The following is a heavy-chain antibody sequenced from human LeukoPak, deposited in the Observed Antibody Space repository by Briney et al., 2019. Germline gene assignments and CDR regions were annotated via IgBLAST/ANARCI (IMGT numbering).Heavy chain of an antibody. D-gene: IGHD2-15*01. Sequence: PGGSLRLSCAASGFTFSIYAMSWVRQAPGGGGEWVSGITGGGGSTYYADSVKGRFTISRDNTKNTLYLQMNSLRAEDTAVYYCANGDGRVAALDYWGQGPLVTVSS. CDR1: GFTFSIYA. CDR2: ITGGGGST. J-gene: IGHJ4*02. V-gene: IGHV3-23*01. CDR3: ANGDGRVAALDY.